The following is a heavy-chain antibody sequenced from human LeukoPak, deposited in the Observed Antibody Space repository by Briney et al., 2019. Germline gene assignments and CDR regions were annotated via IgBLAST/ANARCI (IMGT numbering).Heavy chain of an antibody. V-gene: IGHV3-64*01. J-gene: IGHJ4*02. CDR1: GFTFSSYA. CDR3: AKGVAGMVRGGAFDY. D-gene: IGHD3-10*01. CDR2: ISSNGGST. Sequence: GGSLRLSCAASGFTFSSYAMHWVRQAPGKGLEYVSAISSNGGSTNYANSVKGRFTISRDNSKNTLYLQMNSLRAEDTAVYYCAKGVAGMVRGGAFDYWGQGTLVTVSS.